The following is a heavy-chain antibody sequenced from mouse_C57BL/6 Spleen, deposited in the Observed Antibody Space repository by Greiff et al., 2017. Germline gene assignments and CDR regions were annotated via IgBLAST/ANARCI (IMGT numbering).Heavy chain of an antibody. CDR2: INPNNGGT. Sequence: EVQLQQSGPELVKPGASVKISCKASGYTFTDYYMNWVKQSHGKSLEWIGDINPNNGGTSYNQKFKGKATLTVDKSSSTAYMELRSLTSEDSAVYYCAGGYDYLFDVWGTGTTVTVSS. D-gene: IGHD2-4*01. CDR3: AGGYDYLFDV. CDR1: GYTFTDYY. V-gene: IGHV1-26*01. J-gene: IGHJ1*03.